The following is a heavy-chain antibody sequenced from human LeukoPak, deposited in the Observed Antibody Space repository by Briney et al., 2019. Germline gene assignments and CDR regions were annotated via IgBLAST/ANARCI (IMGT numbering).Heavy chain of an antibody. CDR2: INPNSGGT. Sequence: ASVKGSCKASGYTFTDFYMHWVRQAPGQGLEWMGWINPNSGGTNYAQKFHGRVTMTRDTSISTAYMELSSLKSDATAVYYCARVRFFGQNYFDYWGQGTLVTVSS. CDR3: ARVRFFGQNYFDY. D-gene: IGHD3/OR15-3a*01. J-gene: IGHJ4*02. V-gene: IGHV1-2*02. CDR1: GYTFTDFY.